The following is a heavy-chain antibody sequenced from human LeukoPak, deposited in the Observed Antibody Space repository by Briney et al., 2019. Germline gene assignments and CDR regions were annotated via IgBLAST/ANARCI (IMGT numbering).Heavy chain of an antibody. Sequence: TSETLSLTCTVSGGSISSHYWSWIRQPPGKGLEWIGYIYYSGSTNYNPSLKSRVTISVDTSKNQFSLKLSSVTAADTAVYYCARGVYSHGYFVDWGQGTLVTVSS. CDR2: IYYSGST. V-gene: IGHV4-59*11. CDR1: GGSISSHY. J-gene: IGHJ4*02. CDR3: ARGVYSHGYFVD. D-gene: IGHD5-18*01.